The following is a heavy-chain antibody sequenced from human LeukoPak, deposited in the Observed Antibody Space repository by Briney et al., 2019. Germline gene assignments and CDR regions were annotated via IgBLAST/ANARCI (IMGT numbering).Heavy chain of an antibody. CDR2: IYHSGST. V-gene: IGHV4-30-2*01. CDR1: GGSISSGGYY. Sequence: PSQTLSLTCTVSGGSISSGGYYWSWIRQPPGKGLEWIGYIYHSGSTYYNPSLKSRVTISVDRSKNQFSLKLSSVTAADTAVYHCARRYSNYGGYYYYYMDVWGKGTTVTVSS. CDR3: ARRYSNYGGYYYYYMDV. J-gene: IGHJ6*03. D-gene: IGHD4-11*01.